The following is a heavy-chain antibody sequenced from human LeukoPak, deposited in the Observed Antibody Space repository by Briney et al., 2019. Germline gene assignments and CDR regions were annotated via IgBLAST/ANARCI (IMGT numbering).Heavy chain of an antibody. CDR3: ARDEYYDFWSGYSRDESSFDY. CDR2: IYTSGST. CDR1: GGSISSYY. D-gene: IGHD3-3*01. Sequence: SETLSLTCTVSGGSISSYYWSWIRQPAGKGLEWIGRIYTSGSTNYNPSLKSRVTMSVDTSKNQFSLKLSSVTAADTAVYYCARDEYYDFWSGYSRDESSFDYWGQGTLVTVSS. J-gene: IGHJ4*02. V-gene: IGHV4-4*07.